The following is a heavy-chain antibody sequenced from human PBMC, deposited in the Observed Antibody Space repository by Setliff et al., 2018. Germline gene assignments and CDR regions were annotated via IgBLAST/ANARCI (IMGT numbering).Heavy chain of an antibody. D-gene: IGHD3-9*01. CDR1: GGSFTGYY. V-gene: IGHV4-34*01. Sequence: SEALSLTCAVYGGSFTGYYWSWIRQTPTKGLEWIGEINHSGGTHYNPSLKSRLPMSVDPSKNQFSLNLSSVIAADTAVYYCARGGRGLVILDYWGQGTLVTVSS. CDR3: ARGGRGLVILDY. CDR2: INHSGGT. J-gene: IGHJ4*02.